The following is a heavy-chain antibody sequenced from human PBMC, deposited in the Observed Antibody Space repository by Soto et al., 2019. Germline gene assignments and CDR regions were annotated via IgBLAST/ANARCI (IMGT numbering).Heavy chain of an antibody. CDR3: VRDSHGDY. J-gene: IGHJ4*02. V-gene: IGHV3-74*01. Sequence: EVQLVESGGGLVQPGGSLRLSCAGSGFTFSNYWMHWVRQAPGKGLEWVSRIDHDGPTDYADSVRGRFSISGDNAENTLYLQMNSLRPEVTTVYYCVRDSHGDYWGQGTLVTVSS. CDR1: GFTFSNYW. CDR2: IDHDGPT.